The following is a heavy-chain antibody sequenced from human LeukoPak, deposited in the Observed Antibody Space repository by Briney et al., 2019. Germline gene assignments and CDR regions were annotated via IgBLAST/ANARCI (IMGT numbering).Heavy chain of an antibody. D-gene: IGHD2-2*01. V-gene: IGHV4-31*02. J-gene: IGHJ6*02. CDR2: IYYSGRT. CDR3: GIGGGRSSTGMDV. CDR1: GGSISSAAYY. Sequence: TSQTLSLTWTVSGGSISSAAYYWTWIRQHPGKGLECIGHIYYSGRTDYNPTLKSRVNISIDTSKNQFSLRVNSVTAADTAVYYCGIGGGRSSTGMDVWGQGTTVTVSS.